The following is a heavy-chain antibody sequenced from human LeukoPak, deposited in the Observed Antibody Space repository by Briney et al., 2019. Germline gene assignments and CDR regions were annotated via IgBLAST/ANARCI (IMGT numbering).Heavy chain of an antibody. CDR2: IDYSGST. CDR3: ARQIYSGGWYFFDY. D-gene: IGHD6-19*01. V-gene: IGHV4-59*08. CDR1: GGSTSSYY. J-gene: IGHJ4*02. Sequence: PSETLSLTCTVSGGSTSSYYWSWIRQPPGKGLEWIGCIDYSGSTNYNPSLKSRVTISVDTSKNQFSLKLSSVTATDTAVYYCARQIYSGGWYFFDYWGQGTLVTVSS.